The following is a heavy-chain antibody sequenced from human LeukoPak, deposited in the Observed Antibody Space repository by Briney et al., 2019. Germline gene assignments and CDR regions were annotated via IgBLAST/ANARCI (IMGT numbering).Heavy chain of an antibody. CDR3: ARDVYCSGGSCYPQWFDP. CDR1: GYTFTGYY. D-gene: IGHD2-15*01. J-gene: IGHJ5*02. Sequence: ASVKVSCKASGYTFTGYYMHWVRQAPGQGREWMGWINPNSGGTNYAQKFQGRVTMTRDTSISTAYMELSRLRSDDTAVYYCARDVYCSGGSCYPQWFDPWGQGTLVTVSS. CDR2: INPNSGGT. V-gene: IGHV1-2*02.